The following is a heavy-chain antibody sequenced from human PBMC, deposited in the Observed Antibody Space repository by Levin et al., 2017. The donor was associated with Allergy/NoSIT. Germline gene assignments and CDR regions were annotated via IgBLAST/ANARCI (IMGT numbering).Heavy chain of an antibody. CDR1: GFTFSSYA. CDR3: ARDLEAPDYDIVTGYRLGYGMDG. J-gene: IGHJ6*02. D-gene: IGHD3-9*01. CDR2: ISYDGSNK. Sequence: GGSLRLSCAASGFTFSSYAMHWVRQAPGKGLEWVAVISYDGSNKYYADSVKGRFTISRDNSKNTLYLQMNSLRAEDTAVYYCARDLEAPDYDIVTGYRLGYGMDGWGQGTTVTVSS. V-gene: IGHV3-30*04.